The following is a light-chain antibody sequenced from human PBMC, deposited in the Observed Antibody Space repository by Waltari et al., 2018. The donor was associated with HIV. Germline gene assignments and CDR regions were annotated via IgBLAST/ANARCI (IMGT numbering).Light chain of an antibody. CDR2: RNN. V-gene: IGLV1-47*01. CDR1: SSNIGSNY. CDR3: AAWDDSLSGYV. J-gene: IGLJ1*01. Sequence: QSVLTQPPSASGTPGQRVTISCSGSSSNIGSNYVYWYQQLPGTAPKLLIFRNNPRPSGVPDRFSGSKVGTSDSLAISGLRSEDEAEYYCAAWDDSLSGYVFGTGTKVTVL.